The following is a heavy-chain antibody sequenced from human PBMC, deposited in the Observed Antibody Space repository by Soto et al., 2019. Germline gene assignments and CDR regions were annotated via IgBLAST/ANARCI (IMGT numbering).Heavy chain of an antibody. V-gene: IGHV3-30*18. D-gene: IGHD2-2*01. J-gene: IGHJ4*02. Sequence: DGFLHPQSKGLEWVAVISYDGSNKYYADAVKGRFTISRDNSKNTLYLKMNSLRAKQPLVYYCAKYLFPAAHPPYFAFWGQRPLVPGTS. CDR3: AKYLFPAAHPPYFAF. CDR2: ISYDGSNK.